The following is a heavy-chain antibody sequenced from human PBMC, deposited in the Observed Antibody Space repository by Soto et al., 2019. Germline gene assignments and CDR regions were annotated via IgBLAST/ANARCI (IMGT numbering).Heavy chain of an antibody. Sequence: SETLSLTCTFSVGSISSGGYYWSWIRQHPGKGLEWIGYIYYSGSTYYNPSLKSRVTISVDTSKNQFSLKLSSVTAADTAVYYCARAYDSSGYKNWLDPGGQGTRVTAPQ. V-gene: IGHV4-31*03. D-gene: IGHD3-22*01. CDR1: VGSISSGGYY. CDR3: ARAYDSSGYKNWLDP. CDR2: IYYSGST. J-gene: IGHJ5*02.